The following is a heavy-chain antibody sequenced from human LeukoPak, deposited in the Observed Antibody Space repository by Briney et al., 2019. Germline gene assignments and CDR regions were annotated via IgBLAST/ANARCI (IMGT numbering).Heavy chain of an antibody. CDR1: GGSFSGYY. CDR2: INHSGST. J-gene: IGHJ4*02. D-gene: IGHD1-26*01. CDR3: ARGPHSGSYYLHFDY. V-gene: IGHV4-34*01. Sequence: KPSETLFLTCAVYGGSFSGYYWSWIRQPPGKGLEWIGEINHSGSTNYNPSLKSRVTISVDTSKNQFSLKLSSVTAADTAVYYCARGPHSGSYYLHFDYWGQGTLVTVSS.